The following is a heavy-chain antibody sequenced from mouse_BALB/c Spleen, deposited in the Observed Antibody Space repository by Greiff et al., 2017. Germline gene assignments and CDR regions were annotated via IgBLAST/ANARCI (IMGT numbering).Heavy chain of an antibody. CDR3: ARPIYYDNSGFAY. CDR1: GYSFTSYW. J-gene: IGHJ3*01. V-gene: IGHV1-74*01. Sequence: QVQLQQPGAELVRPGASVKLSCKASGYSFTSYWMHWVKQRPGQGLEWIGMIHPSDSDTRFNQKFKDKATLTVDKSSSTAYMQLSSPTSEDSAVYYCARPIYYDNSGFAYWGQGTLVTVSA. D-gene: IGHD2-1*01. CDR2: IHPSDSDT.